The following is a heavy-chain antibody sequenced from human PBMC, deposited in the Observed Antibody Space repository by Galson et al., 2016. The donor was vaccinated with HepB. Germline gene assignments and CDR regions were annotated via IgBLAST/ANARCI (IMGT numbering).Heavy chain of an antibody. CDR1: GFTFSSYG. D-gene: IGHD3-3*01. CDR3: AREGWDYDFWSGYSREAFDI. CDR2: IWYDGSNK. J-gene: IGHJ3*02. Sequence: SLTLSCAASGFTFSSYGMHWVRQAPGKGLEWVAVIWYDGSNKYYADSVKGRFTISRDNSKNTLYPQMNSLRAEDTAVYYCAREGWDYDFWSGYSREAFDIWGQGTMVTVSS. V-gene: IGHV3-33*01.